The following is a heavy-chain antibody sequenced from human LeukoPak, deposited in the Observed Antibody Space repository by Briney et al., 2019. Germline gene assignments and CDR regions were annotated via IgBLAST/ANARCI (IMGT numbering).Heavy chain of an antibody. CDR2: IIPIFGTA. V-gene: IGHV1-69*05. CDR3: AREVRHWYSSERSKTGGFDY. J-gene: IGHJ4*02. Sequence: ASVKVSCKASGGTFSSYAISWVRQAPGQGLEWMGGIIPIFGTANYAQKFQGRVTITTDESTSTAYMELSSLRSEDTAVYYCAREVRHWYSSERSKTGGFDYWGQGTLVTVSS. D-gene: IGHD6-25*01. CDR1: GGTFSSYA.